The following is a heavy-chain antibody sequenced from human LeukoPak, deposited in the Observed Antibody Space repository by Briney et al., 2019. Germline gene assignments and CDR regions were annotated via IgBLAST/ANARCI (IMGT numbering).Heavy chain of an antibody. J-gene: IGHJ4*02. CDR2: ISGDGGTT. V-gene: IGHV3-23*01. Sequence: GGSLRLSCAASGLSFSSYAMSWVRQAPEKGLEWVSGISGDGGTTIYADSVKGRFTISRDNSKNTLYLQMNSLRAEDTAVYYCAKGYGSGSSRYYFDYWGQGTLVTVSS. CDR1: GLSFSSYA. CDR3: AKGYGSGSSRYYFDY. D-gene: IGHD3-10*01.